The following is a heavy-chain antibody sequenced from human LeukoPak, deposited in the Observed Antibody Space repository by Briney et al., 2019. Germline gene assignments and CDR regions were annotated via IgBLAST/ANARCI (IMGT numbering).Heavy chain of an antibody. D-gene: IGHD6-19*01. Sequence: SETLSLTCTVSGGSVSSGNYHWSWIRQPPGKGLEWIGYVYYSGTTNCNPSLKSRVTISVDTSKNQFSLNLGSVTAADTAVFYCARESVLSYSSGGYCFDYWGQGTLVTVSS. CDR1: GGSVSSGNYH. CDR3: ARESVLSYSSGGYCFDY. CDR2: VYYSGTT. J-gene: IGHJ4*02. V-gene: IGHV4-61*01.